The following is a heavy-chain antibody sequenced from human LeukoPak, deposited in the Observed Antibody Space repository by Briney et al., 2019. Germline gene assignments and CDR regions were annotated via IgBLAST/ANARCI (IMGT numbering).Heavy chain of an antibody. CDR2: ISTAGSYI. Sequence: PGGSLRVSCAASGFTFSNYGMSWVRQAPGKGLEWVSSISTAGSYIQYADVVKGRFTVSRDNAKNSLYLQMTRLRVDDTAVYYCVRGDFQPGNWGQGTLVTVSS. CDR3: VRGDFQPGN. CDR1: GFTFSNYG. V-gene: IGHV3-21*01. J-gene: IGHJ4*02. D-gene: IGHD3/OR15-3a*01.